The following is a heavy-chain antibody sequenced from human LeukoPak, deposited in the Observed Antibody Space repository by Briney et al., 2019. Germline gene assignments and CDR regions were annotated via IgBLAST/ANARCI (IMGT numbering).Heavy chain of an antibody. V-gene: IGHV3-9*01. Sequence: QPGRSLRLSCAASGFTFDDYAMHWVRQAPGKGLEWVSGISWNSGSIGYADSVKGRFTISRDNAKNSLYLQMNSLRAEDTALYYCAKDRSEILIGYIDYWGQGTLVTVSS. CDR2: ISWNSGSI. CDR3: AKDRSEILIGYIDY. J-gene: IGHJ4*02. D-gene: IGHD3-9*01. CDR1: GFTFDDYA.